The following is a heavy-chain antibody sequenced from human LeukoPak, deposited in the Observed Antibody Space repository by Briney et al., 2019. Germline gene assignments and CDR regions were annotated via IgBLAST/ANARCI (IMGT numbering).Heavy chain of an antibody. J-gene: IGHJ4*02. CDR1: GYTFTSYD. V-gene: IGHV1-8*01. CDR3: ARGSAARDPFDY. D-gene: IGHD6-6*01. CDR2: MNPNSGNT. Sequence: ASVKVSCKASGYTFTSYDINWVRQATGQGLEWMGWMNPNSGNTGYAQKFQGRVTMTRNTSISTAYMELSSLRSEDTAVYYCARGSAARDPFDYWGQGTLVTVSS.